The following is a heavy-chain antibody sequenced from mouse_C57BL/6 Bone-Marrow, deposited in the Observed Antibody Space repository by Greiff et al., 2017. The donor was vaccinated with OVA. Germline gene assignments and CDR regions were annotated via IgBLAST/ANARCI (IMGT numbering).Heavy chain of an antibody. V-gene: IGHV5-4*03. D-gene: IGHD2-10*01. J-gene: IGHJ4*01. Sequence: EVKLQESGGGLVKPGGSLKLSCAASGFTFSSYAMSWVRQTPEKRLEWVATISDGGSYTDYPANVKGRFTISRDNAKNNLYLQMSHLKSEDTAMYYCASLLYAMDYWGQGTSVTVSS. CDR1: GFTFSSYA. CDR2: ISDGGSYT. CDR3: ASLLYAMDY.